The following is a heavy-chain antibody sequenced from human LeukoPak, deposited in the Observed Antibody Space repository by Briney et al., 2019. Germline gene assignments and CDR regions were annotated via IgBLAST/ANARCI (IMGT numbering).Heavy chain of an antibody. CDR1: GFTFSGYG. D-gene: IGHD3-10*01. CDR2: ITGDGRRT. CDR3: ARKSDSGGSDGDY. Sequence: GGSLRLSCAASGFTFSGYGMRWVRQAPGKGLEWVSSITGDGRRTFYADSVKGRFTISRDNSKNTLYLQMNSLRAEDSAVYYCARKSDSGGSDGDYWGQGTLVTVSS. J-gene: IGHJ4*02. V-gene: IGHV3-23*01.